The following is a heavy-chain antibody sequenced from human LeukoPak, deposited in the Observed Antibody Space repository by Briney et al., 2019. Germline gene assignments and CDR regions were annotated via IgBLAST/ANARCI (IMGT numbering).Heavy chain of an antibody. Sequence: SETLSLTCTVSGGSISSSSYYWGWIRQPPGKGLEWIGSIYYSGSTYYNPSLKSRVTISVDTSKNQFSLKLSSVTAADTAVYYCARGVWSCYYHYYYYMDVWGKGTTVTVSS. V-gene: IGHV4-39*01. D-gene: IGHD3-3*01. CDR1: GGSISSSSYY. CDR3: ARGVWSCYYHYYYYMDV. CDR2: IYYSGST. J-gene: IGHJ6*03.